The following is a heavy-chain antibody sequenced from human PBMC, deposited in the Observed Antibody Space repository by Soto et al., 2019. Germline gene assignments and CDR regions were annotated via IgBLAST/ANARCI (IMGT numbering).Heavy chain of an antibody. CDR3: ASTQGGFLELFDPNSSGRQIDY. CDR2: INHSGNT. D-gene: IGHD3-3*01. V-gene: IGHV4-34*01. CDR1: GGSFSGFY. J-gene: IGHJ4*02. Sequence: QVQLQQWGAGLLKPSETLSLTCAVYGGSFSGFYWSWIRQPPGKGLEWIGEINHSGNTNYNPSLKSRVTISLDKSKHPLSLKLSAVTAADTAMYYCASTQGGFLELFDPNSSGRQIDYWGQGTLVTVSS.